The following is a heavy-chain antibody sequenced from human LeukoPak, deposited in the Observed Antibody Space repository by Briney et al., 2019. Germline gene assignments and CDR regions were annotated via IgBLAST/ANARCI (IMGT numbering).Heavy chain of an antibody. CDR1: GFTFSSYG. V-gene: IGHV3-33*06. D-gene: IGHD2-2*01. J-gene: IGHJ6*03. CDR2: IWYDGSNK. CDR3: AKDSWDIVVVPAATQGYMDV. Sequence: GGSLRLSCAASGFTFSSYGMHWVRQAPGKGLEWVAVIWYDGSNKYYADSVKGRFTISRDNSKNTLYLQMNSQRAEDTAVYYCAKDSWDIVVVPAATQGYMDVWGKGTTVTVSS.